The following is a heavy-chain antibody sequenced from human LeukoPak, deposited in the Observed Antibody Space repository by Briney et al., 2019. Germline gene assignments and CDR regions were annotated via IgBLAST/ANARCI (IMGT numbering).Heavy chain of an antibody. CDR1: GGSISSYY. J-gene: IGHJ4*02. D-gene: IGHD6-13*01. CDR2: IYYSGST. CDR3: ARHKEVKGIAAYDY. Sequence: SETLSLTCTVSGGSISSYYWSWIRQPPGKGLEWIGYIYYSGSTNYNPSLKSRVTISVDTSKNQFPLKLSSVTAADTAVYYCARHKEVKGIAAYDYWGQGTLVTVSS. V-gene: IGHV4-59*08.